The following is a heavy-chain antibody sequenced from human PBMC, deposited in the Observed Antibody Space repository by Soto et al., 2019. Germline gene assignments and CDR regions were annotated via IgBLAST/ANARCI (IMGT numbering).Heavy chain of an antibody. V-gene: IGHV3-23*01. Sequence: GGSLRLSCAASGFTFSSYAMSWVRQAPGKGLEWVSAISGSGGSTYYADSVRGRFTISRDNSKNTLYLQMNSLRAEDTAVYYCAKGGDLLPLNWFDPWGQGTLVTVSS. J-gene: IGHJ5*02. CDR2: ISGSGGST. CDR3: AKGGDLLPLNWFDP. CDR1: GFTFSSYA. D-gene: IGHD1-26*01.